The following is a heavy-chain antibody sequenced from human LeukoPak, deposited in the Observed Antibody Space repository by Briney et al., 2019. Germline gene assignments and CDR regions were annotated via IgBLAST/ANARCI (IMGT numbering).Heavy chain of an antibody. Sequence: GGSLRLSCAASGFTVSSNYMSWVRQAPGKGLEWVSVIYSGGSTYYADSVKGRFTISRDNSKNTLYLQMSSLRAEDTAVYYCATYSSSYFDYWGQGTLVTVSS. CDR1: GFTVSSNY. D-gene: IGHD6-13*01. V-gene: IGHV3-53*05. J-gene: IGHJ4*02. CDR3: ATYSSSYFDY. CDR2: IYSGGST.